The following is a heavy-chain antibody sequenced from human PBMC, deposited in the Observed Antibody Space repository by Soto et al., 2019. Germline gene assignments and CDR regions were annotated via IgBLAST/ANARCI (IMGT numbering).Heavy chain of an antibody. CDR3: ARDHGDYVRAFNL. D-gene: IGHD4-17*01. CDR2: IYYSGST. V-gene: IGHV4-39*07. Sequence: PSETLSLTCTVSGGSISSSSYYWGWIRQPPGKGLEWIGSIYYSGSTYYNPSLKSRVTISVDTSKNHFSLKLTSVTAADTAVYYCARDHGDYVRAFNLWGQGTMVTVSS. CDR1: GGSISSSSYY. J-gene: IGHJ3*01.